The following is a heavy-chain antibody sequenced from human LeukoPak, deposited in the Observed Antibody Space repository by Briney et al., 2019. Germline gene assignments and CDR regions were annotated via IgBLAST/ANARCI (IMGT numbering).Heavy chain of an antibody. CDR1: GGSFSGYY. Sequence: SETLSLTCAVYGGSFSGYYWSWIRQPPGKGLEWIGEINHSGSTNYNPSLKSRVTISVDTSKNQFSLKLSSVTAADTAVYYCARVGWGNVAAYPNWLGPWGQGTVVTVSS. V-gene: IGHV4-34*01. J-gene: IGHJ5*02. D-gene: IGHD3-16*01. CDR2: INHSGST. CDR3: ARVGWGNVAAYPNWLGP.